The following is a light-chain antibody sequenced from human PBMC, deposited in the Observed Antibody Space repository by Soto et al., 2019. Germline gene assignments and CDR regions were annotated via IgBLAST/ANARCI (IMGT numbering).Light chain of an antibody. CDR1: SSNIGAGYD. CDR3: QSYDSSLSGVV. Sequence: QPVLTQPPSVSGAPGQRVTISCTGSSSNIGAGYDVPWYQQLPGTAPKLLIYGNSNRPSGVPDRFSGSKSGTSASLAITGLQAEDEADYYCQSYDSSLSGVVFGGGTKLTVL. V-gene: IGLV1-40*01. CDR2: GNS. J-gene: IGLJ2*01.